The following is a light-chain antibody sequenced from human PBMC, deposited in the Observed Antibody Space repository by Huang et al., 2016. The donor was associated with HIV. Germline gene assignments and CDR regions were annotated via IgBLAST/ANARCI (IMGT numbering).Light chain of an antibody. CDR2: DAS. J-gene: IGKJ5*01. CDR1: QGISSA. V-gene: IGKV1D-13*01. CDR3: QQFNNYLT. Sequence: AIQLTQSPSSLSASVGDRVTITCRASQGISSALAWYQQKPGKAPKLLIYDASSLERGGPSRFSGSGSGTDFTLTISSLQPEDFATYYCQQFNNYLTFGQGTRLEIK.